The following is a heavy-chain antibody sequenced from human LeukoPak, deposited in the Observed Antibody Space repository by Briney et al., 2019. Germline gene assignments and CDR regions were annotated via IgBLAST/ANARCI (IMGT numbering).Heavy chain of an antibody. CDR1: GGTFSNYA. Sequence: SVKVSCKASGGTFSNYAISWVRRAPGQGLEWMGGIIPIFGTANYAQKFQGRVTITADESTSTAYMELSSLRSEDTAVYYCARAPNYYDSSGYYPYYFDYWGQGTLVTVSS. J-gene: IGHJ4*02. D-gene: IGHD3-22*01. CDR3: ARAPNYYDSSGYYPYYFDY. CDR2: IIPIFGTA. V-gene: IGHV1-69*13.